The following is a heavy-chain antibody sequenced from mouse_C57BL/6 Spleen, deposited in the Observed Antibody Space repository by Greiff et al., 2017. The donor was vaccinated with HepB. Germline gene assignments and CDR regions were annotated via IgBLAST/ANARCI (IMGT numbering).Heavy chain of an antibody. CDR1: GYTFTSYT. V-gene: IGHV1-4*01. CDR2: INPSSGYT. D-gene: IGHD6-1*01. J-gene: IGHJ4*01. CDR3: ASRLLYAMDY. Sequence: QVQLKESGAELARPGASVKMSCKASGYTFTSYTMHWVKQRPGQGLEWIGYINPSSGYTKYNQKFKDKATLTADKSSSTAYMQLSSLTSEDSAVYYCASRLLYAMDYWGQGTSVTVSS.